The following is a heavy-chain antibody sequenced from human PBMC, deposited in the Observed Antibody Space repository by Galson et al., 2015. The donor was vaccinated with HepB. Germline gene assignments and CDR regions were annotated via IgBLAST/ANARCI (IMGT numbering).Heavy chain of an antibody. CDR2: IYYSGST. Sequence: TLSLTCTVSGGSISSGDYYWSWIRQPPGKGLEWIGYIYYSGSTYYNPSLKSRVTISVDTSKNQFSLKLSSVTAADTAVYCCARVGNWNLYYYMDVWGKGTTVTVSS. J-gene: IGHJ6*03. CDR1: GGSISSGDYY. V-gene: IGHV4-30-4*01. CDR3: ARVGNWNLYYYMDV. D-gene: IGHD1-7*01.